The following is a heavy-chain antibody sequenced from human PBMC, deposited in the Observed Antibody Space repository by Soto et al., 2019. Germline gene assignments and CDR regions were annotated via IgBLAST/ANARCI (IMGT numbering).Heavy chain of an antibody. CDR3: ARDRFNLRRLSGSYLDY. V-gene: IGHV1-3*01. CDR2: INAGNGNT. D-gene: IGHD1-26*01. CDR1: GYTFTSYA. J-gene: IGHJ4*02. Sequence: ASVKVSCKASGYTFTSYAMHWVRQAPGQRLEWMGWINAGNGNTKYSQKFQGRVTITRDTSASTAYMELSSLRSEDTAVYYCARDRFNLRRLSGSYLDYWGQGTLVTVSS.